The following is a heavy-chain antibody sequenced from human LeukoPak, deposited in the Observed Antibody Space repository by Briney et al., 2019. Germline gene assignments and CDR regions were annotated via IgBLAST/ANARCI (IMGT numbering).Heavy chain of an antibody. Sequence: ETLSLTCAVYGGSFSGYYWSWIRQPPGKGLEWIGEINHSGSTNYNPSLKSRVTISVDTSKNQFSLKLSSVTAADTAVYYCARPQYYYDSSGYYQYYFDYWGQGTLVTVSS. J-gene: IGHJ4*02. CDR3: ARPQYYYDSSGYYQYYFDY. V-gene: IGHV4-34*01. D-gene: IGHD3-22*01. CDR2: INHSGST. CDR1: GGSFSGYY.